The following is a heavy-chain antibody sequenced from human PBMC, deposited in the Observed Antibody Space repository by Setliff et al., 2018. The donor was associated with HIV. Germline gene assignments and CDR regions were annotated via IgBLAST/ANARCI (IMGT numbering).Heavy chain of an antibody. Sequence: RASVKVSCKASGYTFTSYGISWVRQAPGQGREWMGWISAYNGNTNYAQKLQGRVTMTTDTSTSTAYMELRSLRSDDTAVYYCARDQGTTVVTPVDYWGQGTLVTVSS. CDR3: ARDQGTTVVTPVDY. J-gene: IGHJ4*02. V-gene: IGHV1-18*01. CDR1: GYTFTSYG. CDR2: ISAYNGNT. D-gene: IGHD4-17*01.